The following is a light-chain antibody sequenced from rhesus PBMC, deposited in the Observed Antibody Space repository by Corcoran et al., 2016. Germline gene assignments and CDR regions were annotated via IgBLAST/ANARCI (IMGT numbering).Light chain of an antibody. Sequence: DIQMTQSPSSLSASVGDTVTITCRASQSISSWLAWYQQKPGKAPKLLIYNASSLQSGVPSRFSGSGSGTDFTLTISSLRSEDFAAYCCQRYSSSPYSFGQGTKVEIK. CDR1: QSISSW. CDR2: NAS. CDR3: QRYSSSPYS. V-gene: IGKV1-22*01. J-gene: IGKJ2*01.